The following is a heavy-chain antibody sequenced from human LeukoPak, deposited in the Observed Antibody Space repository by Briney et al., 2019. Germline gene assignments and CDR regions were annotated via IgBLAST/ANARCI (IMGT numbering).Heavy chain of an antibody. CDR1: GYTFSSHA. CDR2: ISYDGSSQ. J-gene: IGHJ4*02. Sequence: GGSLRLSCAGSGYTFSSHAMHWVRQAPGKGLEWGAYISYDGSSQHYADSVKGRFTISRDDSKNTLYLQMNSLRSEDTSLYYCAREAGYSSSWPLAYWGQGTLVTVSS. V-gene: IGHV3-30-3*01. CDR3: AREAGYSSSWPLAY. D-gene: IGHD6-13*01.